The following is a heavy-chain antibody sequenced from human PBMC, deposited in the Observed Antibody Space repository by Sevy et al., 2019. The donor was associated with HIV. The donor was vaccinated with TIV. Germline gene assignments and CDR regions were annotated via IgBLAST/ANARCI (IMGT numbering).Heavy chain of an antibody. CDR3: ARVDEQRWLRLYYFDY. D-gene: IGHD5-12*01. CDR1: GFTFSNYA. CDR2: ISYDGSNK. V-gene: IGHV3-30*04. J-gene: IGHJ4*02. Sequence: GGSLRLSCAASGFTFSNYAMHWVRQAPGKGLEWVAVISYDGSNKYYADSVKGRFTISRDNSKNTLYLQMNSLRVEDTAVYYCARVDEQRWLRLYYFDYWGQGTLVTVSS.